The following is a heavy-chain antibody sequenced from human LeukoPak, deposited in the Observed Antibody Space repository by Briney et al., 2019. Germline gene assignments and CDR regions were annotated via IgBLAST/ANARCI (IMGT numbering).Heavy chain of an antibody. CDR1: GFTFSSYA. CDR3: AKDRVGSGWLVRAGVGPFDY. CDR2: ISYDGSNK. J-gene: IGHJ4*02. V-gene: IGHV3-30*04. Sequence: PGGSLRLSCAASGFTFSSYAMHWVRQAPGKGLEWVAVISYDGSNKYYADSVKGRFTISRDNSKNTLYLQMNSLRAEDTAVYYCAKDRVGSGWLVRAGVGPFDYWGQGTLVTVSS. D-gene: IGHD6-19*01.